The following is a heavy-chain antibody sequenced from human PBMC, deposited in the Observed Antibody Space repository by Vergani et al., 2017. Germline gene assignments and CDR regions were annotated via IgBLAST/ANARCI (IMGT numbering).Heavy chain of an antibody. CDR1: GASISSYF. CDR2: VHTDGTA. V-gene: IGHV4-4*07. CDR3: ARDGSSTGGLDY. Sequence: VQLQESGPGLLKPSETLSLTCSVSGASISSYFWSWIRQPAGKGLEWLGRVHTDGTAYYNPSLRTRVRLSADLSQSQFSLKMTSLTAADTAVYFCARDGSSTGGLDYWGQGTLVTVSS. D-gene: IGHD6-6*01. J-gene: IGHJ4*02.